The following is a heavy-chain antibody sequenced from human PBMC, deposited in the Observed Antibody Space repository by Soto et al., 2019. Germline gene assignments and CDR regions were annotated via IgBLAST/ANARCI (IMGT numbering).Heavy chain of an antibody. Sequence: SLRLYCAASGFTVSSNYMSWVRKAPRKDLEWVSVIYGGGSTYYADSVKGRFTISRDNSKHTLDLQMKGLRAWDTAVYYCARVNSLYYYDSSGSKDWFDPWGEGALVTVSS. V-gene: IGHV3-53*01. CDR1: GFTVSSNY. CDR2: IYGGGST. CDR3: ARVNSLYYYDSSGSKDWFDP. J-gene: IGHJ5*02. D-gene: IGHD3-22*01.